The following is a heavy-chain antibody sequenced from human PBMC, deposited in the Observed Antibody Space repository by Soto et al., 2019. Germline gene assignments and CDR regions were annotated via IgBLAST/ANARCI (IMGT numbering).Heavy chain of an antibody. J-gene: IGHJ6*03. CDR2: IYYSGST. CDR1: GGSISSYY. CDR3: ARVAHYYYYMDV. Sequence: SETLCLTCTVSGGSISSYYWSWIRQPPGKGLEWIGYIYYSGSTDYNPSLKSRVTISVDTSKKQFSLRLSSVTAADTAVYYCARVAHYYYYMDVWGKGSTVTVSS. V-gene: IGHV4-59*08.